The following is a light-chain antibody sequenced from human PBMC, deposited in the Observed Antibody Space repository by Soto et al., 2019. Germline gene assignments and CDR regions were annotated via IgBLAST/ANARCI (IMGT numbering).Light chain of an antibody. CDR3: LQYHNLWA. CDR1: QTIDNK. CDR2: RAS. V-gene: IGKV3-15*01. J-gene: IGKJ1*01. Sequence: IVMTQSPATLSVSPGERATLSCRASQTIDNKLAWYQQRPGQAPRLLIYRASTRATGVPARFSGSGSGTEFTLTTSSLQSEDFTVYSCLQYHNLWAFGQGTKVDIK.